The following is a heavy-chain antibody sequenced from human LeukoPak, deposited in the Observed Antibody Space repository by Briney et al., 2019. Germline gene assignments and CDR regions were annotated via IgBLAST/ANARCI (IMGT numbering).Heavy chain of an antibody. J-gene: IGHJ4*02. CDR3: AKDYDFWSGYYVGNHFDY. Sequence: GGSLRPSCAASGFTFSSYAMSWVRQAPGKGLEWVSAISGSGGSTYYADSVKGRFTISRDNSKNTLYLQMNSLRAEDTAVYYCAKDYDFWSGYYVGNHFDYWGQGTLVTVSS. CDR2: ISGSGGST. D-gene: IGHD3-3*01. V-gene: IGHV3-23*01. CDR1: GFTFSSYA.